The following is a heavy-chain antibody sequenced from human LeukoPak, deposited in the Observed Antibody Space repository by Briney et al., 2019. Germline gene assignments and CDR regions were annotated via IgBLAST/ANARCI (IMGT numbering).Heavy chain of an antibody. CDR3: AKGKHYYGSGSYFGY. V-gene: IGHV3-30*02. CDR2: IRYDGSNK. J-gene: IGHJ4*02. D-gene: IGHD3-10*01. Sequence: GGSLRLSCAASGFTFSSYGMHWVRQAPGKGLEWVAFIRYDGSNKYYADSVKGRFTISRDNSKNTLYLQMNSLRAEDTAVYYCAKGKHYYGSGSYFGYWGQGTLVTVSS. CDR1: GFTFSSYG.